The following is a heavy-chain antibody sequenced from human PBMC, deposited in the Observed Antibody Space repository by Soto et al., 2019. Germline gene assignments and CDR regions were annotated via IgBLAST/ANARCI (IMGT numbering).Heavy chain of an antibody. CDR2: IYCSGST. J-gene: IGHJ3*01. CDR1: GGSISSSSYY. D-gene: IGHD3-3*01. CDR3: ARRTRRIKICGVARTRPYDSFDL. Sequence: SETLSLTCTVSGGSISSSSYYWGWIRQPPGKGLEWIGSIYCSGSTYYNPSLKTRVTISVDTSKNQFSLKLSSVTAADTAVYYSARRTRRIKICGVARTRPYDSFDLWGPGTMVTVSS. V-gene: IGHV4-39*01.